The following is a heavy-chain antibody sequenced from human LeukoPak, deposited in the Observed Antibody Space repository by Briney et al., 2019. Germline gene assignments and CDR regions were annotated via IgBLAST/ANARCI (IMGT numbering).Heavy chain of an antibody. V-gene: IGHV3-15*01. J-gene: IGHJ4*02. Sequence: PGGSLRLSCAASGFTFINAWMAWVRQAPGKGLEWVGRIKAKAHGGTIEYAAPVKGRFTISRDDSKNMLYLQMNSLKTEDTAVYYCTTDGVGVEGATYDNWGQGTLVSVSS. CDR2: IKAKAHGGTI. D-gene: IGHD1-26*01. CDR1: GFTFINAW. CDR3: TTDGVGVEGATYDN.